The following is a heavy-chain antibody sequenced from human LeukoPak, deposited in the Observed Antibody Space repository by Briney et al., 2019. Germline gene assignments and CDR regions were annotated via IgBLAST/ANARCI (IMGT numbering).Heavy chain of an antibody. J-gene: IGHJ4*02. CDR3: VREVGRPKTFYFAS. Sequence: PGGSLRLSCIASGFVFSRDNMNWVRQAPGKGLEWVAHISETIYYADSVQGRITISRDNAKNSLYRQMSNLRVDDTAMYYCVREVGRPKTFYFASWGRGTPVTVSS. D-gene: IGHD3-16*01. CDR2: ISETI. V-gene: IGHV3-48*04. CDR1: GFVFSRDN.